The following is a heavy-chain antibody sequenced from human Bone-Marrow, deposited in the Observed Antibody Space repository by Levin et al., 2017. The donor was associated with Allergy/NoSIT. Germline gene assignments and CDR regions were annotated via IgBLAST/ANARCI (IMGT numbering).Heavy chain of an antibody. CDR2: IYSGDST. J-gene: IGHJ4*02. V-gene: IGHV3-53*01. CDR1: GFTVSTYY. Sequence: GESLKISCAASGFTVSTYYMSWVRQAPGKGLEWISMIYSGDSTYHADSVRGRFTLSRDNSKNTVYLQMNSLRAEDTAVYYCARDYFGSIDYWGQGTLVTVSS. D-gene: IGHD3-9*01. CDR3: ARDYFGSIDY.